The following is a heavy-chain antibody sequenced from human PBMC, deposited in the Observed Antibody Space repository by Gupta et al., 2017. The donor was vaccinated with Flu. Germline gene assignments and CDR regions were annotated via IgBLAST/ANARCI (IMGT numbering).Heavy chain of an antibody. V-gene: IGHV3-23*01. CDR3: AKVGNYYDSSGTYYFDY. J-gene: IGHJ4*02. CDR2: ISGSGGST. CDR1: GFTFRSYA. Sequence: EVQLLESGGGLVQPGGSLRLSCSASGFTFRSYAMSWVRQAPGKGLEGVSAISGSGGSTYYADSVKGRFTISRDNSKNTLYLQMNSLRAEDTAVYYCAKVGNYYDSSGTYYFDYWGQGTLVTVSS. D-gene: IGHD3-22*01.